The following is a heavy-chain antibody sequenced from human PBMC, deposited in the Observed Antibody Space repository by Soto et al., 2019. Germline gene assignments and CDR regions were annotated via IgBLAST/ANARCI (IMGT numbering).Heavy chain of an antibody. V-gene: IGHV1-46*01. D-gene: IGHD2-21*02. CDR1: GYTFTSYY. CDR3: ARDREYGGNSLSVGNDAFDI. J-gene: IGHJ3*02. CDR2: INPSGGST. Sequence: QVQLVQSGAEVKKPGASVKVSCKASGYTFTSYYMHWVRQAPGQGLEWMGIINPSGGSTSYAQKFQGRVTMTRDTSTSTVYMELSSLRSEDTAVYYCARDREYGGNSLSVGNDAFDIWGQGTMVTVSS.